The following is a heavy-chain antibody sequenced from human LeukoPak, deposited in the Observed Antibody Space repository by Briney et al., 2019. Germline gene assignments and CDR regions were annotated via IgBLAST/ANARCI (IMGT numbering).Heavy chain of an antibody. V-gene: IGHV1-69*13. J-gene: IGHJ5*02. D-gene: IGHD1-26*01. CDR3: ARTGIVGATRDNWFDP. Sequence: GASVKVSCKASGGTFSSYAISWVRQAPGQGLEWMGGIIPIFGTATYAQKFQGRVTITADESTSTAYMELSSLRSEDTAVYYCARTGIVGATRDNWFDPWGQGTLVTVSS. CDR2: IIPIFGTA. CDR1: GGTFSSYA.